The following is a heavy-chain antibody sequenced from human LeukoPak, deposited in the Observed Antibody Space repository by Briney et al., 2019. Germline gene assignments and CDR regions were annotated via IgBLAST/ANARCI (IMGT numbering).Heavy chain of an antibody. Sequence: ASVKVSCKASGYSFSTYGISWVRQAPGQGLEWMGWISAYNGNTNYAQKLQGRLTMSTDTSTSTAYMELRSLRSDDTAVYYCARDTYYYDRSGFFDYWGQGTLVTVSS. CDR3: ARDTYYYDRSGFFDY. CDR2: ISAYNGNT. J-gene: IGHJ4*02. CDR1: GYSFSTYG. D-gene: IGHD3-22*01. V-gene: IGHV1-18*01.